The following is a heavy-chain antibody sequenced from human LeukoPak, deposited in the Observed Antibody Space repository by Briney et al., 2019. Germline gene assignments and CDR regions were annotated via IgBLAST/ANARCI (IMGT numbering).Heavy chain of an antibody. CDR2: INPNSGGT. CDR3: ARDHSPVLYSPFDY. Sequence: ASVKVSCKASGYTFTGYYMHWVRQAPGQGLEWMGWINPNSGGTNYAQKFQGRVTMTRDTSISTAYMELSSLRSEDTAVYYCARDHSPVLYSPFDYWGQGTLVTVSS. D-gene: IGHD6-13*01. J-gene: IGHJ4*02. CDR1: GYTFTGYY. V-gene: IGHV1-2*02.